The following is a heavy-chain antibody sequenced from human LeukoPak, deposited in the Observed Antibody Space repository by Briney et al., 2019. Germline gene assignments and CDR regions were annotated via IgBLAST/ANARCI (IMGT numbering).Heavy chain of an antibody. D-gene: IGHD1-26*01. CDR3: ARIIQSGSYYSLFDY. V-gene: IGHV3-48*01. J-gene: IGHJ4*02. Sequence: GGSLRLSCAASGFTFSSYSMNWVRQAPGKGLEWVSYISSSSSTIYYADSVKGRFTISRDNAKNSLYLQMNSLRAEDAAVYYCARIIQSGSYYSLFDYWGQGTLVTVSS. CDR2: ISSSSSTI. CDR1: GFTFSSYS.